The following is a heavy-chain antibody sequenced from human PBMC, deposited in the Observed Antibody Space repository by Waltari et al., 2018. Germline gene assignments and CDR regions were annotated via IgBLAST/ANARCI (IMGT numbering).Heavy chain of an antibody. CDR1: GDSMSERDW. V-gene: IGHV4-4*03. CDR2: IHRSGGR. CDR3: AGDRGRGLYLDS. J-gene: IGHJ4*02. Sequence: QLQLQQSGPGLVKPPESLSLTCAVSGDSMSERDWWCWVRQPPGTGLEWIGQIHRSGGRHSKPSLESRVTVSIDTSNKQVSRRLPSATAADTAVYYCAGDRGRGLYLDSWGQGTLVTVSP. D-gene: IGHD2-15*01.